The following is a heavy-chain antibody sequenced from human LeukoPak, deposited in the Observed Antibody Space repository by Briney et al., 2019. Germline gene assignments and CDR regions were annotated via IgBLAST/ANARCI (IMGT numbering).Heavy chain of an antibody. D-gene: IGHD3-22*01. J-gene: IGHJ4*02. CDR2: IKQDGSET. CDR3: ARGTTIYFESSGYHY. V-gene: IGHV3-7*03. CDR1: GFTFRTYW. Sequence: GSLRLSCAASGFTFRTYWMSWVRQAPGKGLEWVANIKQDGSETYYVDSVKGRFTISRDNAKNSLYLQMNSLRAEDTAVYYCARGTTIYFESSGYHYWGQGTLVTVSS.